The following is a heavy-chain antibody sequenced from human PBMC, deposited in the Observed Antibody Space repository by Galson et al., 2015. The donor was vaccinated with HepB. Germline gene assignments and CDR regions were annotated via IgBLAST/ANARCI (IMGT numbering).Heavy chain of an antibody. J-gene: IGHJ4*02. D-gene: IGHD6-13*01. CDR3: AKVSAAADTRFFEY. V-gene: IGHV3-23*01. CDR1: GFTFSNYA. CDR2: IYAVGTT. Sequence: SLRLSCATTGFTFSNYAMNWVRQAPGKGLEWVSNIYAVGTTSYADSVKGRFTIPRVNSKSTLYLQMNSLRVEDTAVYYCAKVSAAADTRFFEYWGPGTLVTVSS.